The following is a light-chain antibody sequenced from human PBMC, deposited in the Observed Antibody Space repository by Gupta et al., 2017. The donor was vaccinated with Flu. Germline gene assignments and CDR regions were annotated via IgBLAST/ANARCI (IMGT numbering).Light chain of an antibody. Sequence: PSSLSASVGDRVTITCQASQDISYYVNWYQQKPGKAPDLLIYDASKVERGVPSRFSGSGSGTHFAFTISSRQPEDFATYYCQQWDHLPPTFGHGTRLEIK. J-gene: IGKJ5*01. V-gene: IGKV1-33*01. CDR3: QQWDHLPPT. CDR2: DAS. CDR1: QDISYY.